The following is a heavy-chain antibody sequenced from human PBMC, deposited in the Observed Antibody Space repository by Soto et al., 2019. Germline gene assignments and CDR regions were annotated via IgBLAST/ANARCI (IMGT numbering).Heavy chain of an antibody. D-gene: IGHD2-8*01. CDR3: ARSIVEDIVLMVYATPLQFDP. CDR1: GGSISSYY. Sequence: PSETLSLTCTVSGGSISSYYWSWIRQPPGRGLEWIGYIYYSGSTNYNPSLKSRVTISVDTSKNQFSLKLSSVTAADTAVYYCARSIVEDIVLMVYATPLQFDPWGQGTLVTVSS. CDR2: IYYSGST. V-gene: IGHV4-59*01. J-gene: IGHJ5*02.